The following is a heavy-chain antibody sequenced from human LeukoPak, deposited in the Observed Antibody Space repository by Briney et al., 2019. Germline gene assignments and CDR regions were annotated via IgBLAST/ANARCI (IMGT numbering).Heavy chain of an antibody. Sequence: SETLSLTCTVSGGSISSSSYYWGWIRQPPGKGLEWIGSIYYSGSTYYNPSLKSRVTISVDTSKNQFSLKLSSVTAADTAVYYCARGRITFGGIDYWGQGTLVTVSS. CDR2: IYYSGST. CDR1: GGSISSSSYY. J-gene: IGHJ4*02. V-gene: IGHV4-39*01. D-gene: IGHD3-16*01. CDR3: ARGRITFGGIDY.